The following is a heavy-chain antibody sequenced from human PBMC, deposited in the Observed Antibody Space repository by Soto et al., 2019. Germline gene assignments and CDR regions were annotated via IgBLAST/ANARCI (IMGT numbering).Heavy chain of an antibody. CDR1: GGTFSSYS. CDR3: ASKGCSSTSCYRDYYYYYGMDV. D-gene: IGHD2-2*02. Sequence: SVKVSCKSSGGTFSSYSISWVRQAPGQGLEWMGGIIPIFGTANYAQKFQGRVTITADESTSTAYMELSSLRSEDTAVYYCASKGCSSTSCYRDYYYYYGMDVWGQGTTVTVSS. V-gene: IGHV1-69*13. CDR2: IIPIFGTA. J-gene: IGHJ6*02.